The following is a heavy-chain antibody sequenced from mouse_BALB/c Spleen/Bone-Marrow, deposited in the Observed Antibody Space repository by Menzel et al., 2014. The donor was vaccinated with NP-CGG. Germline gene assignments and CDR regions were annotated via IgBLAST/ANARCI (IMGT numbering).Heavy chain of an antibody. CDR1: GFTFXNFG. D-gene: IGHD1-1*01. CDR2: ISGVSSTI. V-gene: IGHV5-17*02. CDR3: ARSTWSYYNGMDY. Sequence: EVQLVESGGGLVQPGGSRKLSCAASGFTFXNFGIHWVRQAPEKGLEWVAYISGVSSTIYYADTVKGRFTISRDNPKNTLFLQMTSLRSEDTAMYYCARSTWSYYNGMDYWGQGTSVTVSS. J-gene: IGHJ4*01.